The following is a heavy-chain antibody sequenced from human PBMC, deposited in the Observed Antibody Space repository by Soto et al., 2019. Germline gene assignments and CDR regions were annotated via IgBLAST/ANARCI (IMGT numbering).Heavy chain of an antibody. D-gene: IGHD3-10*01. CDR2: IKGSGGSK. CDR3: AKDSRYYGSGSPPR. V-gene: IGHV3-23*01. Sequence: TGGSLRLSCEASGFNFRNYWLSWVRQTPGKGLEWVSNIKGSGGSKYYADSVKGRFTISRDNSKNTLYLQMNSLRAEDTAVYYCAKDSRYYGSGSPPRWGQGTLVTVSS. CDR1: GFNFRNYW. J-gene: IGHJ4*02.